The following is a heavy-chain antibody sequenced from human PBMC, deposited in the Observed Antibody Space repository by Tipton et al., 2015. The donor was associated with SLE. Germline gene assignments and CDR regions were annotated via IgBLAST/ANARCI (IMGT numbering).Heavy chain of an antibody. CDR1: GDSIYSSGFY. Sequence: TLSLTCTVSGDSIYSSGFYWGWVRQPPGKGLEWVGSFYYTGRSYFNPSLKSRVTISADTSKNQFFLKVNSMTAADTAIYYCARHPPGPPLAGWFDPWGQGTLVTVSS. CDR2: FYYTGRS. CDR3: ARHPPGPPLAGWFDP. V-gene: IGHV4-39*01. J-gene: IGHJ5*02.